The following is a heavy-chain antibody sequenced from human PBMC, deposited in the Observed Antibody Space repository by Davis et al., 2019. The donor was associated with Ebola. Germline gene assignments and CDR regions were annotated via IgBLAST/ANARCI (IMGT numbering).Heavy chain of an antibody. CDR2: IWYDGTDG. J-gene: IGHJ5*01. D-gene: IGHD2-2*01. CDR1: GFSLDAYA. CDR3: AREEGSSRWQNNWFDY. Sequence: GGSLRLSCEASGFSLDAYAMHWVRQAPGKGLEWVSSIWYDGTDGNYADSVRGRFIISRDDSKNTLYLQMNSLRVEDTAIYYCAREEGSSRWQNNWFDYWGQGTLVTVSS. V-gene: IGHV3-33*08.